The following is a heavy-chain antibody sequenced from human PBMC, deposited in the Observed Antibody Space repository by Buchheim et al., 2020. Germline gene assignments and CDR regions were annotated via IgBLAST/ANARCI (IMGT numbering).Heavy chain of an antibody. CDR1: GFTFSSYD. D-gene: IGHD2-2*01. J-gene: IGHJ6*01. Sequence: EVQLAESGGGLVQPGGSLRLSCAASGFTFSSYDMNWVRQAPGKGLEWVSYITSSATVTSYAESVKGRATISRDNAKNSLYLQMNSLRAEDTAVYYCARDDVVVVPAAISIYYYYGMDVWGQGTT. V-gene: IGHV3-48*03. CDR3: ARDDVVVVPAAISIYYYYGMDV. CDR2: ITSSATVT.